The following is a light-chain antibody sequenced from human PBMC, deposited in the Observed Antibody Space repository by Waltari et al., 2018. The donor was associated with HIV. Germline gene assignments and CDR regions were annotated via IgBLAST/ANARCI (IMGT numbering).Light chain of an antibody. CDR1: SRDIGAYNY. CDR3: SSYTASSTLDVV. Sequence: QSALTQAASVSGSPGQSITISCTGSSRDIGAYNYVSWYQQHPDKVPKLVIYEVSKRPSGISNRFSGSKSGNTASLTISGLQADDEASYYCSSYTASSTLDVVFGGGTRLTVL. V-gene: IGLV2-14*03. J-gene: IGLJ2*01. CDR2: EVS.